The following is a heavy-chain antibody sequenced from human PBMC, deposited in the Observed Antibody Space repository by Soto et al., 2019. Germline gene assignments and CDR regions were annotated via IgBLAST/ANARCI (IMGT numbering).Heavy chain of an antibody. CDR1: RYAFTSKC. J-gene: IGHJ4*02. CDR3: ARLRGYIYGFDY. Sequence: SVKVSCKACRYAFTSKCIRWVRQAPGQGLEWMGWIRPYNGNTNYAQKLQGRVTMTTDTSTSTAYMELRSLRSDDTAVYYCARLRGYIYGFDYWGQGTLVTVSS. CDR2: IRPYNGNT. D-gene: IGHD5-18*01. V-gene: IGHV1-18*01.